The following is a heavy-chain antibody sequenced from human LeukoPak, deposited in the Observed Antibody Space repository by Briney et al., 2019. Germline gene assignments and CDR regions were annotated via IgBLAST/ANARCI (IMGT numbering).Heavy chain of an antibody. CDR1: GGTFSSYA. V-gene: IGHV1-69*04. Sequence: GSSVKVSCKASGGTFSSYAISWLRQAPGQGLEWMGRIIPILGIANYAQKFQGRVTITADKSTSTAYMELSSLRSEDTAVYYCARDGDYYDSSGYSILIDYWGQGTLVTVSS. J-gene: IGHJ4*02. CDR2: IIPILGIA. D-gene: IGHD3-22*01. CDR3: ARDGDYYDSSGYSILIDY.